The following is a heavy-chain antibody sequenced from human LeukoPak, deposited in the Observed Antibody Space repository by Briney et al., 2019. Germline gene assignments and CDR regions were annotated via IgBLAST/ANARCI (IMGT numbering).Heavy chain of an antibody. V-gene: IGHV3-21*01. J-gene: IGHJ4*02. CDR2: ISSSSSYI. CDR1: GFTFSSYS. CDR3: ARDWDVVVPAAVAFDY. D-gene: IGHD2-2*01. Sequence: GGSLRLSCAASGFTFSSYSMNWVRQAPGKGLEWVSSISSSSSYIYYADSVKGRFTISRDNAKNSLYLQMNSLRAEDTAVYYCARDWDVVVPAAVAFDYWGQGTLVTVSS.